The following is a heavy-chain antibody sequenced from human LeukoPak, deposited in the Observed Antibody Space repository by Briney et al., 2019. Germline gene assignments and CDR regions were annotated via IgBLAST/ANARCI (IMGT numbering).Heavy chain of an antibody. V-gene: IGHV4-59*08. D-gene: IGHD1-26*01. CDR2: IYYSGST. CDR1: GGSISSYY. J-gene: IGHJ3*02. CDR3: ARLLGEWELRADAAFDI. Sequence: SETLPLTCTVSGGSISSYYWSWIRQPPGRGLEWIGYIYYSGSTNYNPSLKSRVTISVDTSKNQFSLKLSSVTAADTAVYYCARLLGEWELRADAAFDIWGQGTMVTVSS.